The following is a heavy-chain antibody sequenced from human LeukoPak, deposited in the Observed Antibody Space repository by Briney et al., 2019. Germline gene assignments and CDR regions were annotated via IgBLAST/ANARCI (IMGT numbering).Heavy chain of an antibody. CDR1: GFTFSSYS. Sequence: GGSLRLSCAASGFTFSSYSMNWVRQAPGKGLEWVSSISSSSTYIYYADSVKGRFTIPRDNAKNSLYLQMNSLRAEDTAVYYCARPLRGYSGSYVDYWGQGTLVTVSS. V-gene: IGHV3-21*01. CDR3: ARPLRGYSGSYVDY. J-gene: IGHJ4*02. D-gene: IGHD1-26*01. CDR2: ISSSSTYI.